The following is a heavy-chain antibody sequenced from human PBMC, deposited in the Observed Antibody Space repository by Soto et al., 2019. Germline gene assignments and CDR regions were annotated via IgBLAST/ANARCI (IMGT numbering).Heavy chain of an antibody. V-gene: IGHV3-53*02. J-gene: IGHJ6*02. CDR3: ARDGGLAEDGMDV. D-gene: IGHD3-10*01. CDR2: IYSGGST. Sequence: EVRLVETGGDLIQPGGSLRLSCAASGFIVSGNYMSWVRQAPGKGLEWVSVIYSGGSTYYADSVKGRFTISRDNSKNTLYRQMNSLRADDTAVYYCARDGGLAEDGMDVWGQGTTVTVSS. CDR1: GFIVSGNY.